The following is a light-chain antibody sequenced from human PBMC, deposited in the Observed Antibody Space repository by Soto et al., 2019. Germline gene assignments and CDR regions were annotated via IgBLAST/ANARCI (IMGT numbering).Light chain of an antibody. J-gene: IGKJ4*01. V-gene: IGKV3-11*01. Sequence: EIVLTQSPATLSLSPGERATLSCRASQSVSSYLAWYQQKPGQAPRLLIYDASNRATGIPARFSGSGSGTDFALTISSLEPKDVAVYYCQQRSNWPSTFGGGTKVEIK. CDR2: DAS. CDR3: QQRSNWPST. CDR1: QSVSSY.